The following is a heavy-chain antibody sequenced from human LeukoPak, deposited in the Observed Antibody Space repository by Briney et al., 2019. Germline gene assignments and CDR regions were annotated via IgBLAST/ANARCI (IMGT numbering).Heavy chain of an antibody. J-gene: IGHJ4*02. CDR3: AKDLSSGWSFDS. D-gene: IGHD6-19*01. CDR2: IWYDGSEK. Sequence: PGGSLRLSCSASGFIFRNHGIHWVRQAPGRGLEWVTFIWYDGSEKYYADSVRGRFTISRDNSKNTVNLQMNSLRPEDTALYYCAKDLSSGWSFDSWGQGTLVTVSS. V-gene: IGHV3-30*02. CDR1: GFIFRNHG.